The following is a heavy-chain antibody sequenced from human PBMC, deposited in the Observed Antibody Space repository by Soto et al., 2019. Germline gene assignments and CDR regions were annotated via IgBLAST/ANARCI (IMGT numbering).Heavy chain of an antibody. CDR1: GFTFSDYY. CDR3: ARDWSSGYNPYFDY. V-gene: IGHV3-11*06. Sequence: GGSLRLSCAASGFTFSDYYMSWIRQAPGKGLEWVSYISSSSSYTNYADSVKGRFTISRDNAKNSLYLQMNSLRVEDTAVYYCARDWSSGYNPYFDYWGQGTLVTVSS. D-gene: IGHD3-22*01. CDR2: ISSSSSYT. J-gene: IGHJ4*02.